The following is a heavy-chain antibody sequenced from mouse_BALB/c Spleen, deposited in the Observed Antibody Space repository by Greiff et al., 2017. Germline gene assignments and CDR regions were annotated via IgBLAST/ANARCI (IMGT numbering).Heavy chain of an antibody. CDR2: IYPGDGDT. V-gene: IGHV1-82*01. CDR1: GYAFSSSW. Sequence: QVQLQQSGPELMKPGASVKISCKASGYAFSSSWMNWVKQRPGQGLEWIGRIYPGDGDTNYNGKFKGKATLTADKSSSTAYMQLSSLTSVDSAVYFCARDGYYGNYPFAYWGQGTLVTVSA. D-gene: IGHD2-1*01. CDR3: ARDGYYGNYPFAY. J-gene: IGHJ3*01.